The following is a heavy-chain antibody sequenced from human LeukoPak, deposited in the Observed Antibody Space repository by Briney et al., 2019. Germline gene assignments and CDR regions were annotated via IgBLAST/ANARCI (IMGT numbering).Heavy chain of an antibody. V-gene: IGHV4-34*01. CDR3: ARRNGQDIVATFRRRYYFDY. D-gene: IGHD5-12*01. CDR1: GGSFSGYY. J-gene: IGHJ4*02. Sequence: PSETLSLTCAVYGGSFSGYYWSWIRQPPGKGLEWIGEINHSGSTNYNPSLKSRVTISVDTSKSQFSLKLSSVTAADTAVYYCARRNGQDIVATFRRRYYFDYWGQGTLVTVSS. CDR2: INHSGST.